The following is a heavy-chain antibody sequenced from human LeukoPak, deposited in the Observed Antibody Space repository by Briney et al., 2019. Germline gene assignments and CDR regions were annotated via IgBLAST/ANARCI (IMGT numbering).Heavy chain of an antibody. CDR3: AKAVRKYQLLSDY. J-gene: IGHJ4*02. CDR1: GFTFSSYG. V-gene: IGHV3-23*01. Sequence: GGTLRLSCAASGFTFSSYGMSWVRQAPGKGLEWVSAISGSGGSTYYADSVKGRFTISRDNSKNTLYLQMNSLRAEDTAVYYCAKAVRKYQLLSDYWGQGTLVTVSS. D-gene: IGHD2-2*01. CDR2: ISGSGGST.